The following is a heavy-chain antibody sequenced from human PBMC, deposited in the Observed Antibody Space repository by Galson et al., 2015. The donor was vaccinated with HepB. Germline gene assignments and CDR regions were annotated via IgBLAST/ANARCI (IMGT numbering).Heavy chain of an antibody. CDR3: ARDRDGGWSYDC. CDR2: IKPDGTVQ. J-gene: IGHJ4*02. Sequence: AASRFTFSTYWMHWVRQAPGKGLEWVASIKPDGTVQVYVDSVKGRFTISRDNAKNSLSLQMSSLRVEDTAVYYCARDRDGGWSYDCWGQGTLVTVSS. CDR1: RFTFSTYW. V-gene: IGHV3-7*03. D-gene: IGHD6-19*01.